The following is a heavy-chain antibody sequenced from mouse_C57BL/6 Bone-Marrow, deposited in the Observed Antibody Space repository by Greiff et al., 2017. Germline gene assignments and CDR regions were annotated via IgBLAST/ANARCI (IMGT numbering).Heavy chain of an antibody. CDR3: ARERVYGSSPYYFDY. CDR1: GYTFTSYG. V-gene: IGHV1-81*01. J-gene: IGHJ2*01. Sequence: QVQLQQSGAELARPGASVKLSCKASGYTFTSYGISWVKQRTGQGLEWIGEIYPRSGNTYYNEKLKGKATLTADKSSSTAYMELRSLTSENSAVYFCARERVYGSSPYYFDYWGQGTTLTVSS. CDR2: IYPRSGNT. D-gene: IGHD1-1*01.